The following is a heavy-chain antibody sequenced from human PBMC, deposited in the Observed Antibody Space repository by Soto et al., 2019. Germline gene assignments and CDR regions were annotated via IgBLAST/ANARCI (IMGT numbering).Heavy chain of an antibody. CDR3: ARERMVYAMGTYYYYMDV. CDR2: INHSGST. CDR1: GGSFSGYY. J-gene: IGHJ6*03. Sequence: SETLSLTCAVYGGSFSGYYWSWIRQPPGKGLGWIGEINHSGSTNYNPSLKSRVTISVDTSKNQFSLKLSSVTAADTAVYYCARERMVYAMGTYYYYMDVWGKGTTVTVSS. D-gene: IGHD2-8*01. V-gene: IGHV4-34*01.